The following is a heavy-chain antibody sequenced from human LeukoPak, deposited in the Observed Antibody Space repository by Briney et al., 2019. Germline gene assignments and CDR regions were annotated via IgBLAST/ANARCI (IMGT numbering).Heavy chain of an antibody. CDR2: ISAYNGNT. J-gene: IGHJ4*02. CDR1: GYTFTSYG. Sequence: ASVKVSCKASGYTFTSYGISWVRQAPGQGLEWMGWISAYNGNTNYAQNLQGRVTMTTDTSTSTAYMELRSLRSDDTAVYYCARGRGYGSGSYYTPYYFDYWGQGTLVTVSS. D-gene: IGHD3-10*01. V-gene: IGHV1-18*01. CDR3: ARGRGYGSGSYYTPYYFDY.